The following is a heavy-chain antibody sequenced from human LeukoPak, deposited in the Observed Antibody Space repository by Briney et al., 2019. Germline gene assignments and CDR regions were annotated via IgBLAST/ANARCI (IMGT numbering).Heavy chain of an antibody. Sequence: GGSLRLSCAASGFTFSSYWMHWVRQAPGKGLVWVSRINNDGSVTSYEDAVKGRFTISRDNAKNTLYLQMNSLRGEDTAVYYCALGGFRYGSGYWGQGTLVTVSS. D-gene: IGHD3-10*01. J-gene: IGHJ4*02. V-gene: IGHV3-74*01. CDR1: GFTFSSYW. CDR3: ALGGFRYGSGY. CDR2: INNDGSVT.